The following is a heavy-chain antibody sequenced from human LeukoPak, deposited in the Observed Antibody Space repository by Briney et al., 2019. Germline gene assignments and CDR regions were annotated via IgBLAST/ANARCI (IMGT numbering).Heavy chain of an antibody. CDR1: GYTFTGYY. CDR3: ARDGDGSGTDSDY. Sequence: ASVKVSCKASGYTFTGYYMHWVRQAPGQGLGWMGWINPNSGGTNYAQKFQGRVTMTRDTSISTAYMELSRLRSDDTAVYYCARDGDGSGTDSDYWGQGTLVTVSS. V-gene: IGHV1-2*02. D-gene: IGHD3-10*01. J-gene: IGHJ4*02. CDR2: INPNSGGT.